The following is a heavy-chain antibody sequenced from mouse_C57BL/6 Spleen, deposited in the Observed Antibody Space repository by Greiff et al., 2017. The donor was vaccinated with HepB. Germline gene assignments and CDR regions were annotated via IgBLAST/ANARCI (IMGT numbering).Heavy chain of an antibody. CDR2: ISDGGSYT. D-gene: IGHD2-4*01. V-gene: IGHV5-4*01. CDR3: ARDCYDYDWYFDV. J-gene: IGHJ1*03. CDR1: GFTFSSYA. Sequence: EVQGVESGGGLVKPGGSLKLSCAASGFTFSSYAMSWVRQTPEKRLEWVATISDGGSYTYYPDNVKGRFTISRDNAKNNLYLQMSHLKSEDTAMYYCARDCYDYDWYFDVWGTGTTVTVSS.